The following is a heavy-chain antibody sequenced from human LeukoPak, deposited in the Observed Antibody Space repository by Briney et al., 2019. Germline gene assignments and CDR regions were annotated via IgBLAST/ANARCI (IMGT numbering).Heavy chain of an antibody. CDR1: GDSIGAYY. CDR2: IHYTGSI. CDR3: AKYGGSPANYFDY. V-gene: IGHV4-59*08. J-gene: IGHJ4*02. D-gene: IGHD1-26*01. Sequence: PSETLSLTCTVSGDSIGAYYWSWVRQPPGKGLEWIAYIHYTGSINYNPSLKSRVTISMDTSKSQFSLHVNSVTAADTAVYYCAKYGGSPANYFDYWGRGTLVTVSS.